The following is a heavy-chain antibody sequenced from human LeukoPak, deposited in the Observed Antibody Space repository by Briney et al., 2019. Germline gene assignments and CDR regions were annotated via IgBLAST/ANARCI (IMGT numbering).Heavy chain of an antibody. V-gene: IGHV4-59*01. CDR2: IYYTGST. J-gene: IGHJ4*02. CDR1: GGSISSYD. D-gene: IGHD3-22*01. Sequence: SETLSLTCTVFGGSISSYDWSWIRQPPGKGLEWIGYIYYTGSTNYNPSLKSRVTMSVDTSKNQFSLTLSSVTAPDTAVYYCARVPSSGHNDYWGQGTLVTVSS. CDR3: ARVPSSGHNDY.